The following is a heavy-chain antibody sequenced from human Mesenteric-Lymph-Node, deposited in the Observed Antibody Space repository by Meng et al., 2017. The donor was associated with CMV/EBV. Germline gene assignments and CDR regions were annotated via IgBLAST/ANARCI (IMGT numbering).Heavy chain of an antibody. J-gene: IGHJ5*02. CDR3: ARELYNWNYSGFDP. CDR1: NYTFSSYG. V-gene: IGHV1-18*01. Sequence: ASVKVSCKASNYTFSSYGITWVRQASGQGLEWMGWISASNRYTNYAQKFQGRVTMTRDTSISTAYMELSRLRSDDTAVYYCARELYNWNYSGFDPWGQGTLVTVSS. CDR2: ISASNRYT. D-gene: IGHD1-7*01.